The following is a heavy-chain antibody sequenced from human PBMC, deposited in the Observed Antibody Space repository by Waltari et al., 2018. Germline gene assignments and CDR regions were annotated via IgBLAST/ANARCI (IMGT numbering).Heavy chain of an antibody. V-gene: IGHV4-39*01. CDR1: AGSISRGGYY. CDR2: IYYSGST. Sequence: QLRLQESGPGLVKPSETLSPTCTVSAGSISRGGYYWGWIRQSPGKGLEWIGSIYYSGSTHYTPTLESRVTISGDTSKNQFSLKVSSVTAADTAVYYCARHWKRSGYRFDPWGQGTLVTVSS. CDR3: ARHWKRSGYRFDP. D-gene: IGHD5-12*01. J-gene: IGHJ5*02.